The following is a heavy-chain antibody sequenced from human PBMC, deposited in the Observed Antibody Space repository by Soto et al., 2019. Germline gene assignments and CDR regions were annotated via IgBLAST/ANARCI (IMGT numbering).Heavy chain of an antibody. J-gene: IGHJ4*02. CDR2: LSSDGFGA. CDR1: GFSLSPNW. V-gene: IGHV3-74*03. CDR3: AKVREDLVLLVALDY. Sequence: GGSLRLSCAASGFSLSPNWMHWVRQAPGRGLEWVSRLSSDGFGAAYADSVRGRFTISRDDSKNTLYLQMNSLRAGDTAVYYCAKVREDLVLLVALDYWGQGTLVTVSS. D-gene: IGHD2-8*01.